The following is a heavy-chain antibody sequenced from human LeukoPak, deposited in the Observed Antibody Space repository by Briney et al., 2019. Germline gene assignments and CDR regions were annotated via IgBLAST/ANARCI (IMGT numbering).Heavy chain of an antibody. J-gene: IGHJ4*02. CDR2: IKSDGSST. CDR1: GFTFSSYW. V-gene: IGHV3-74*01. D-gene: IGHD5-12*01. CDR3: ARDYEEDY. Sequence: GESLRLSCAASGFTFSSYWMHWVRQAPGKGLVWVSRIKSDGSSTSYADSVKGRFTISRDNAKNWLYLQMHSLRAEDTALYYCARDYEEDYWGQGTLVTVSS.